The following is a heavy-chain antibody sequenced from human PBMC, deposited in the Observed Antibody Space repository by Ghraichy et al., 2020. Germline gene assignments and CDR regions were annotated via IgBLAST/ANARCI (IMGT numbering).Heavy chain of an antibody. V-gene: IGHV3-23*01. CDR3: ATYGSSSWTRFFDH. D-gene: IGHD6-13*01. J-gene: IGHJ4*02. CDR2: ISGSGGDT. Sequence: ETLSLTCAASGFTLSSYAMSWVRQAPGKGLEWVSAISGSGGDTYYANSVEGRFTVSRDNSKNTLYLQLNSLRVDDTAVYYCATYGSSSWTRFFDHWCQGTLVTVSS. CDR1: GFTLSSYA.